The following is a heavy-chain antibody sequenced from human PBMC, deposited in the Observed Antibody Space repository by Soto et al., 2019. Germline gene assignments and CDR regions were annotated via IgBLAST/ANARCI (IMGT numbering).Heavy chain of an antibody. J-gene: IGHJ4*02. CDR3: AHIVVAGLGYYFDY. CDR1: GFSLSSTRMA. Sequence: QITLKESGPTLVQPTQTLTLTCTFSGFSLSSTRMAVGWIRQPPGKALEWLALIYWDDDKRYSPFLKSTLTITKDTSKNLVVLTMSNMDPVDTARYYCAHIVVAGLGYYFDYWGQGTLVTVSS. D-gene: IGHD6-19*01. CDR2: IYWDDDK. V-gene: IGHV2-5*02.